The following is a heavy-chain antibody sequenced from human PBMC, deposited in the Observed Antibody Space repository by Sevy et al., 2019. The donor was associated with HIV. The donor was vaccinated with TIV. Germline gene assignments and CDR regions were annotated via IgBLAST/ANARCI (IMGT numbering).Heavy chain of an antibody. D-gene: IGHD3-3*01. V-gene: IGHV3-30-3*01. J-gene: IGHJ6*02. CDR3: ARDLGLTIFGYYGMDV. CDR1: GFTFSSYA. CDR2: ISYDGSNK. Sequence: GGSLRLSCAASGFTFSSYAMHWVRQAPGKGLEWVAVISYDGSNKYYADSVKDRFTISRDNSKNTLYLQMNSLRAEDTAVYYCARDLGLTIFGYYGMDVWGQGTTVTVSS.